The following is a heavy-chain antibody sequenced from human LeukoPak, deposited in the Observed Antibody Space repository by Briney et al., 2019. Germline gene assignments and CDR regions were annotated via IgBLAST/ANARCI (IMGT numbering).Heavy chain of an antibody. CDR1: GFTFSSYS. D-gene: IGHD6-19*01. Sequence: GRTLRLSCAASGFTFSSYSMNWVRQAPGKGLEWVSSISSSSSYIYYADSVKGRFTIPRDNAKNSLYLQMNSLRAEDTAVYYCARSSTPGIAVAGTMDYWGQGTLVTVSS. V-gene: IGHV3-21*01. CDR3: ARSSTPGIAVAGTMDY. J-gene: IGHJ4*02. CDR2: ISSSSSYI.